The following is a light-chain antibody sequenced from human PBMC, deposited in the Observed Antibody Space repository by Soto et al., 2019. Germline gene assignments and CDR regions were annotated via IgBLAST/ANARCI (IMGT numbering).Light chain of an antibody. CDR2: EVN. Sequence: QSALTQPPSASGSPGQSVTISCTGTSSDVGDYNYVSWYQQHPGKAPKLMIYEVNKRPSGVPDRFSGSKSGNTGSLTVSGLQAEDEADYYCSSYAGYSNLVFGGGTKLTVL. CDR3: SSYAGYSNLV. CDR1: SSDVGDYNY. J-gene: IGLJ2*01. V-gene: IGLV2-8*01.